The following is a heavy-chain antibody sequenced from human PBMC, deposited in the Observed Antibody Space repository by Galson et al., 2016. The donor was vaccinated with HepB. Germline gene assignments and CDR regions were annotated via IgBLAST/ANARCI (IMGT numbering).Heavy chain of an antibody. V-gene: IGHV3-30*04. CDR1: GFTFRSFS. D-gene: IGHD3-22*01. CDR2: ISYDGSNK. CDR3: ARGEMDSYDYLGHEYFQY. J-gene: IGHJ1*01. Sequence: SLRLSCAVSGFTFRSFSMQWVRQAPGKGLEWVALISYDGSNKYYADSVQGRFTISRDNSKNTLYLQMNSLRAEDTGVYYCARGEMDSYDYLGHEYFQYWGQGSLVIVSS.